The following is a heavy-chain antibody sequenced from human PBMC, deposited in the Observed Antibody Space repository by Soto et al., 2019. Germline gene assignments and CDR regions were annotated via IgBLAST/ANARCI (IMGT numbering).Heavy chain of an antibody. D-gene: IGHD3-3*02. Sequence: SETLSLTCTVSGGSISSYYWSWIRQPPGKGLEWIGYIYYSGSTNYNPSVKSRVTISVETSKNQFSLKLSSVTAADTAVYYLATFPLTPPPGYMDVWGKGTTVTVSS. CDR1: GGSISSYY. CDR2: IYYSGST. V-gene: IGHV4-59*01. J-gene: IGHJ6*03. CDR3: ATFPLTPPPGYMDV.